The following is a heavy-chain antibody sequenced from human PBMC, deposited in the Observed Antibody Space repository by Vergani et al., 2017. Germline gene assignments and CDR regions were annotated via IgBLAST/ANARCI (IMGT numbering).Heavy chain of an antibody. CDR2: INSNSGNP. D-gene: IGHD2-15*01. Sequence: QVQLVQSGSEVKKPGASVKVSCRASGYTFTNYALNWVRQAPGQGLEWMGWINSNSGNPTYAQGFKGRFVFSLDSSVSTSYLQINSLQPEDTAGYYCVRTRSGSCTGGSCYSWWFDPWGQGTLVTVSS. J-gene: IGHJ5*02. CDR3: VRTRSGSCTGGSCYSWWFDP. V-gene: IGHV7-4-1*02. CDR1: GYTFTNYA.